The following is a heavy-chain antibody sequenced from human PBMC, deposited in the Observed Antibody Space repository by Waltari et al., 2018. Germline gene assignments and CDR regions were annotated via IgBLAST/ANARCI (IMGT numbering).Heavy chain of an antibody. J-gene: IGHJ5*02. CDR2: IYHSGST. Sequence: QVQLQESGPGLVKPSETLSLTCAVSGYSISSGYYWGWIRQPPGKGLEWMGSIYHSGSTHYTPPRNSRVTISVDTSKNQFSLKLSSVTAADTAVYYCARALQVTTVTALINWFDPWGQGTLVTVSS. CDR3: ARALQVTTVTALINWFDP. CDR1: GYSISSGYY. D-gene: IGHD4-4*01. V-gene: IGHV4-38-2*01.